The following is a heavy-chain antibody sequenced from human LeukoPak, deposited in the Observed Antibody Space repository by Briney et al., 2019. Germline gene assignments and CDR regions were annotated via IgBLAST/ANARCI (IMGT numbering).Heavy chain of an antibody. Sequence: GRSLRLSCAASGFTFSSYGMHWVRQAPGKGLEWVAVISYDGSNKYYADSVKGRFTISRDNSKNTLYLQMNSLRAEDTAVYYCARLGGFDYWGQGTLVTVSS. CDR3: ARLGGFDY. CDR1: GFTFSSYG. CDR2: ISYDGSNK. J-gene: IGHJ4*02. V-gene: IGHV3-30*03.